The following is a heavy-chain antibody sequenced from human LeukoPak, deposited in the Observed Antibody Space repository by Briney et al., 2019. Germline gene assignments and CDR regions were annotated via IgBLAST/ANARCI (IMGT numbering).Heavy chain of an antibody. V-gene: IGHV3-21*06. CDR1: GLTFSTSG. CDR2: IGPTGSDR. Sequence: GGSLRLSCTASGLTFSTSGFNWVRQAPGKGLEWVASIGPTGSDRYHADSIKGRFTISSDNANNSLYLQTNSLRAEDTAVYYCATETNGRHYDYWGQGTLLTVSS. J-gene: IGHJ4*02. D-gene: IGHD1-14*01. CDR3: ATETNGRHYDY.